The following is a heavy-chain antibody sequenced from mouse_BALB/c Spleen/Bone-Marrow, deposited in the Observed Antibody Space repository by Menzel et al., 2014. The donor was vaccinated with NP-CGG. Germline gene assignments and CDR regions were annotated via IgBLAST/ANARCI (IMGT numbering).Heavy chain of an antibody. CDR2: ISTYSGNT. J-gene: IGHJ1*01. CDR1: GYAFTEYS. D-gene: IGHD1-1*01. Sequence: VQLQQSGPELVRPGVSVKISCKGSGYAFTEYSIHWVKQSHAKSLGWIGVISTYSGNTNFNQIFKGKATMTVDKSSSTAYMELARLTSEDSAIYYCTRGGSSHWYFDVWGAGTTVTVSS. CDR3: TRGGSSHWYFDV. V-gene: IGHV1-67*01.